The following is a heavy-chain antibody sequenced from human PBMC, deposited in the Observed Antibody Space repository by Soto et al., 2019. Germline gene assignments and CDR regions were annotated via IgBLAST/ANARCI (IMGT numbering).Heavy chain of an antibody. V-gene: IGHV1-18*01. D-gene: IGHD3-22*01. CDR2: ISAYNGNT. CDR3: ARVCDDSSGCYFQH. J-gene: IGHJ1*01. CDR1: GYTFTSYG. Sequence: ASVKVSCKASGYTFTSYGISCVRQAPGQGLEWMGWISAYNGNTNYAQKLQGRVTMTTDTSTSTAYMELRSLRSDDTAVYYCARVCDDSSGCYFQHWGQGTLVTVSS.